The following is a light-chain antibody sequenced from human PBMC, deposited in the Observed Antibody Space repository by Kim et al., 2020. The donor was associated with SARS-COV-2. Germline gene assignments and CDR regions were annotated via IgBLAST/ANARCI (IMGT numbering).Light chain of an antibody. V-gene: IGLV1-44*01. CDR3: ARWDDSLNGPV. CDR1: TSNIGTNS. Sequence: QSVLTQPPSASGTPGQRVTISCSESTSNIGTNSVNWYQHLPGTAPKLLIYSNNLRPSGVPDRFSGSKSGTSASLAISGLQSEDEADYYCARWDDSLNGPVFGGGTQLTVL. CDR2: SNN. J-gene: IGLJ3*02.